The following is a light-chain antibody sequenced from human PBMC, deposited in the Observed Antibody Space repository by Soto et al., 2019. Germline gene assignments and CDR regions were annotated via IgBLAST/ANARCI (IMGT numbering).Light chain of an antibody. Sequence: DIVMTQSPDSLAVSLGERATINCKSSQSVLSSSNNKNYLTWYQQKLGQPPRLLIYWASTRESGVPDRFSGSGSGADFTLTINGLQAEDVAVYYCQQYYSTPWTFGQGTKVEIK. CDR1: QSVLSSSNNKNY. J-gene: IGKJ1*01. CDR2: WAS. V-gene: IGKV4-1*01. CDR3: QQYYSTPWT.